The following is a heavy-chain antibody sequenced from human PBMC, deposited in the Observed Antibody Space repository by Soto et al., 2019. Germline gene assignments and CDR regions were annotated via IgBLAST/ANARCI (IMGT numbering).Heavy chain of an antibody. D-gene: IGHD3-10*01. CDR1: GYTFTSYG. CDR3: ARDSPEWKWFGEPIYYFDY. J-gene: IGHJ4*02. Sequence: ASVKVSCKASGYTFTSYGISWVRQAPGQGLEWMGWISAYNGNTNYAQKLQGRVTMTTDTSTSTAYMELRSLRSDDTAVYYCARDSPEWKWFGEPIYYFDYWGQGTLVTVSS. V-gene: IGHV1-18*01. CDR2: ISAYNGNT.